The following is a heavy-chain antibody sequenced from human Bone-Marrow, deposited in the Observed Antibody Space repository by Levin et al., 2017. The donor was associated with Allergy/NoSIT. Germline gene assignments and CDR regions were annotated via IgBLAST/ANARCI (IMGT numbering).Heavy chain of an antibody. CDR2: IYYSGST. V-gene: IGHV4-39*07. Sequence: SQTLSLTCTVSGGSISSSSYYWGWIRQPPGKGLEWIGSIYYSGSTYYNPSLKSRVTISVDTSKNQFSLKLSSVTAADTAVYYCAREPPRNMVVVPAAMRSGSGWFDPWGQGTLVTVSS. CDR1: GGSISSSSYY. CDR3: AREPPRNMVVVPAAMRSGSGWFDP. D-gene: IGHD2-2*01. J-gene: IGHJ5*02.